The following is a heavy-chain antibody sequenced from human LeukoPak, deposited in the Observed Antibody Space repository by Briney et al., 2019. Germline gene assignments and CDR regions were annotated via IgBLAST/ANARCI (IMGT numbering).Heavy chain of an antibody. CDR1: GYTFTGNY. J-gene: IGHJ4*02. D-gene: IGHD3-10*01. V-gene: IGHV1-2*02. CDR2: INTNSGGT. CDR3: ARFRYYGSGSYSELYYFDY. Sequence: GASVKVSCKASGYTFTGNYMHWVRHAPGQGLEWMGWINTNSGGTNYAQKSQGRVTMTRDTSISTAYMELSRLRSDDTAVYYYARFRYYGSGSYSELYYFDYWGQGTLVTVSS.